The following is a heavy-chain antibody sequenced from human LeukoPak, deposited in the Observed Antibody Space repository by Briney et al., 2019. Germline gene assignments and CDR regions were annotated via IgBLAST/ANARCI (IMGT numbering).Heavy chain of an antibody. V-gene: IGHV3-48*04. D-gene: IGHD3-10*01. CDR1: GFMFNSYT. CDR2: IGGGETT. J-gene: IGHJ6*02. Sequence: GGSLRLSCAASGFMFNSYTMNWVRQAPGKGLEWISYIGGGETTSYADSVKGRFTISRDDAKNSLYLQMNSLRAEDTAVYYCARGGSGYYYYGMDVWGQGTTVTVSS. CDR3: ARGGSGYYYYGMDV.